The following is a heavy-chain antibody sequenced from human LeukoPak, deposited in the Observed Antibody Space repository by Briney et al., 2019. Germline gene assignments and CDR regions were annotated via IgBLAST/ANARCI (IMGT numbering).Heavy chain of an antibody. CDR3: ARDPTMIVVVSGYYFDY. CDR1: GFTFSSYG. D-gene: IGHD3-22*01. Sequence: GGSLRLSCAASGFTFSSYGMHWVRQAPGKGLEWVAVIWYDGSNKYYADSVKGRFTISRDNSKNTLYLQMNSLRAEDTAVYYCARDPTMIVVVSGYYFDYWGQGTLVTVSS. J-gene: IGHJ4*02. V-gene: IGHV3-33*01. CDR2: IWYDGSNK.